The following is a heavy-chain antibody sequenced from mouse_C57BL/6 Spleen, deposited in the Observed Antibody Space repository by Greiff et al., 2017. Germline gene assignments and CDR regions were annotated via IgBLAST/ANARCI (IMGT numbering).Heavy chain of an antibody. D-gene: IGHD1-1*01. Sequence: EVHLVESGGGLVKPGGSLKLSCAASGFTFSDYGMHWVRQAPEKGLEWVAYISSGSSTIYYADTVKGRITISRDNAKNTLFLQMTSLRSEDTAMYYGARPGSGSSYWYFDVWGTGTTVTVSS. V-gene: IGHV5-17*01. CDR1: GFTFSDYG. CDR2: ISSGSSTI. J-gene: IGHJ1*03. CDR3: ARPGSGSSYWYFDV.